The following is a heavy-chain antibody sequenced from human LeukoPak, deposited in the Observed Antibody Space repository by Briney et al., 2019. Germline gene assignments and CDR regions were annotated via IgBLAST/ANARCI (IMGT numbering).Heavy chain of an antibody. CDR2: ISISGTI. J-gene: IGHJ4*02. V-gene: IGHV3-48*01. CDR1: GVTLSGYS. CDR3: STAKFDY. Sequence: PGGSLRLSCAASGVTLSGYSLNWVRQAPGKGLEWVSHISISGTIYYADSVKGRFTISRDNAKKSLSLQMNRLRAEDTAVYYCSTAKFDYWGQGTLVTVSS.